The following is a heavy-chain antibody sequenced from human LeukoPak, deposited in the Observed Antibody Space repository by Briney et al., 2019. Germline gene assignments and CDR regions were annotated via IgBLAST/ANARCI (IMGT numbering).Heavy chain of an antibody. J-gene: IGHJ4*02. CDR2: IYHSGSP. V-gene: IGHV4-4*02. D-gene: IGHD1-1*01. CDR3: ARVNINNWHSCDY. CDR1: GGSISSNNW. Sequence: ASETLSLTCAVSGGSISSNNWWGWIRQPPGKGLEWSGEIYHSGSPNYNPSLKSRVTISVDKSRNHFSLNLSSVTAADTAVYYCARVNINNWHSCDYWGQGTLVTVSS.